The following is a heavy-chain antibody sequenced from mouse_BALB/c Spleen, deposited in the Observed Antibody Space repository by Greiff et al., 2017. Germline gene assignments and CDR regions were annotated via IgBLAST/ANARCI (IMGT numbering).Heavy chain of an antibody. V-gene: IGHV5-9-1*01. CDR3: AREGNYFAY. J-gene: IGHJ3*01. D-gene: IGHD2-1*01. Sequence: EVMLVESGGGLVKPGGSLKLSCAASGFTFSSYAMSWVRQTPEKRLEWVATISSGGSYTYYPDSVKGRFTISRDNAKNTLYLQMSSLRSEDTAMYYCAREGNYFAYWGQGTLVTVSA. CDR2: ISSGGSYT. CDR1: GFTFSSYA.